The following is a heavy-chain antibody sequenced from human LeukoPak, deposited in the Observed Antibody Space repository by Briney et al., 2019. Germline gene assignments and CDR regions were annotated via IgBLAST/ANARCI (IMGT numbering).Heavy chain of an antibody. V-gene: IGHV1-69*05. J-gene: IGHJ3*02. D-gene: IGHD3-10*01. CDR3: ARASMVRGVIMTEKNSFDI. CDR2: IIPIFGTA. CDR1: GGTFSSYA. Sequence: GASVKVSCKASGGTFSSYAISWVRQAPGQGLEWMGGIIPIFGTANYAQKLQGRVTITTDESTSTAYMELSSLRSEDTAVYYCARASMVRGVIMTEKNSFDIWGQGTVVTVSS.